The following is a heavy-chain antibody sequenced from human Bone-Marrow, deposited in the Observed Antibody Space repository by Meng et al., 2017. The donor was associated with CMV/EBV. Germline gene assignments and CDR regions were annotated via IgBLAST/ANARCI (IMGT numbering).Heavy chain of an antibody. D-gene: IGHD7-27*01. V-gene: IGHV1-18*01. CDR3: ARDEANWGFCDL. J-gene: IGHJ2*01. Sequence: ASVKVSCKASGYTFNTHSINWVRQAPGQGLEWMGWINTYNGNTKFAQKFQGRVTLTTDSSTTTAFMELRSLRSDDTAVYYCARDEANWGFCDLWGLGTLVTVSS. CDR2: INTYNGNT. CDR1: GYTFNTHS.